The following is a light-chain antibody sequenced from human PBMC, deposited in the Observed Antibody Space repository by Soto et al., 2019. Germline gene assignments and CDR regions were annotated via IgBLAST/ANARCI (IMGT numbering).Light chain of an antibody. Sequence: DIQMTQSPSSLSASVGDRVTITCRASQGISNYLAWYQQKPGKVPKLLIYAASTLQSGVPSRFSGSGSGTDFTLTISSLKPEDVATYYCQKYNSALFGGGNKVEIK. CDR2: AAS. J-gene: IGKJ4*01. CDR3: QKYNSAL. V-gene: IGKV1-27*01. CDR1: QGISNY.